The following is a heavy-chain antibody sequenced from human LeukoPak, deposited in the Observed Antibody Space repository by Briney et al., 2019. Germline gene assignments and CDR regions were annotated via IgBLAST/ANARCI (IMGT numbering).Heavy chain of an antibody. CDR2: ISSSSSYI. CDR1: GFTFSSYS. J-gene: IGHJ4*02. Sequence: GGSLRLSCAASGFTFSSYSMNWVRQAPGKGLEWVSSISSSSSYIYYADSVKGRFTISRDNAKNSLYLQMNSLRAEDTAVYYCAREWAVAGTGDYWGQGTLVTVSS. CDR3: AREWAVAGTGDY. V-gene: IGHV3-21*01. D-gene: IGHD6-19*01.